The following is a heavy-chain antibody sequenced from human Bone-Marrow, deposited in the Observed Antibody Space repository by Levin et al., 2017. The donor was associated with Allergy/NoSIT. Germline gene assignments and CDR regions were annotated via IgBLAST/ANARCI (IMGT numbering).Heavy chain of an antibody. Sequence: PSETLSLTCTVSGGSISSRSYYWGWIRQPPGKGLEWIGSIYYTGSTYYNPSLKSRVTISVDTSKNHFSLKLSSVTAADTAVYYCARHDIGYGSSWYPDYWGQGTLVTVSS. CDR1: GGSISSRSYY. J-gene: IGHJ4*02. D-gene: IGHD6-13*01. V-gene: IGHV4-39*01. CDR3: ARHDIGYGSSWYPDY. CDR2: IYYTGST.